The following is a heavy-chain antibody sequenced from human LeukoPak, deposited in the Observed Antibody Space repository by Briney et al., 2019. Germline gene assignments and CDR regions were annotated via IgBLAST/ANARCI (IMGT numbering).Heavy chain of an antibody. Sequence: GGSLRLSCAASGFMFSSYWMHWIRQAPGKGLVWVSRINTDGSTTNYADSVKGRFTISRDNAKNSLYLQMNSLRAEDTALYYCTAAVGAAFDIWGQGTMVTVSS. J-gene: IGHJ3*02. CDR3: TAAVGAAFDI. V-gene: IGHV3-74*01. CDR2: INTDGSTT. D-gene: IGHD6-13*01. CDR1: GFMFSSYW.